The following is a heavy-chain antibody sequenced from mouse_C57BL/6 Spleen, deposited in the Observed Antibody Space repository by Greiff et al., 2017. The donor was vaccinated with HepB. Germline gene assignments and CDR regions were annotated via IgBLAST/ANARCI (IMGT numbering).Heavy chain of an antibody. J-gene: IGHJ4*01. Sequence: QVQLQQSGAELVRPGASVTLSCKASGYTFTDYEMHWVKQTPVHGLEWIGAIDPETGGTAYNQKFKGKAIMTADKSSSTAYMELRSLKSEDSAVYYCTRLDYHYAMDYWGQGTSVTVSS. CDR2: IDPETGGT. D-gene: IGHD2-4*01. CDR3: TRLDYHYAMDY. CDR1: GYTFTDYE. V-gene: IGHV1-15*01.